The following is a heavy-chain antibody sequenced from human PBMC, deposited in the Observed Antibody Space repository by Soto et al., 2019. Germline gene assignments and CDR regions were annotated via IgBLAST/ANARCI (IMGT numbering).Heavy chain of an antibody. Sequence: GGSLRLSCAASGFTFSSYSMNWVRQAPGKGLEWVSYISSSSSTIYYADSVKGRFTISRDNAKNSLYLQMNSLRAEDTAVYYCARGANQIHSSGWYFILVDFDYWGQGTLVTVSS. CDR1: GFTFSSYS. V-gene: IGHV3-48*01. J-gene: IGHJ4*02. CDR3: ARGANQIHSSGWYFILVDFDY. D-gene: IGHD6-19*01. CDR2: ISSSSSTI.